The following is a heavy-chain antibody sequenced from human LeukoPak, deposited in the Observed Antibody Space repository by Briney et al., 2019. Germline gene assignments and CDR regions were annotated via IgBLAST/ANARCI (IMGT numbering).Heavy chain of an antibody. CDR2: ISAYNGNT. D-gene: IGHD3-22*01. J-gene: IGHJ4*02. CDR3: ARGFVYYDSSGYRDDY. Sequence: ASVKLSCKASGYTFTSYGISWVRQAPGQGLEWMGWISAYNGNTNYAQKLQGRVTMTTDTSTSTAYMELRSLRSDDTAAYYCARGFVYYDSSGYRDDYWGQGTLVTVSS. V-gene: IGHV1-18*01. CDR1: GYTFTSYG.